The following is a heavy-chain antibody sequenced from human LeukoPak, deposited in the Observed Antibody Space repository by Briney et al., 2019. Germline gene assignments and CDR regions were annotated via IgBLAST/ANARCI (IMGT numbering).Heavy chain of an antibody. V-gene: IGHV3-30*18. CDR3: AKDRSWYYFDY. D-gene: IGHD2-8*02. CDR1: GFTFSSYG. J-gene: IGHJ4*02. Sequence: PGRSLRLSCAASGFTFSSYGMHWVRQAPGKGLEWVAVISYDGSNKYYADSVKGRFTISRDNSKNTLYLQMNSLRAEDTAVYYCAKDRSWYYFDYWGQGTLVTVSS. CDR2: ISYDGSNK.